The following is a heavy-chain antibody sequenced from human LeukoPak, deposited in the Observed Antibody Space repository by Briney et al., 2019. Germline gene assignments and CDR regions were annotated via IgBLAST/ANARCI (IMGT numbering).Heavy chain of an antibody. D-gene: IGHD3-10*01. CDR2: INHSGST. V-gene: IGHV4-34*01. CDR1: GGSFSGYY. J-gene: IGHJ4*02. CDR3: ARVPWFGLTKKYYFDY. Sequence: SETLSLTCAAYGGSFSGYYWSWIRQPPGKGLEWIGEINHSGSTNYNPSLKSRVTISVDTSKNQFSLKLSSVTAADTAVYYCARVPWFGLTKKYYFDYWGQGTLVTVSS.